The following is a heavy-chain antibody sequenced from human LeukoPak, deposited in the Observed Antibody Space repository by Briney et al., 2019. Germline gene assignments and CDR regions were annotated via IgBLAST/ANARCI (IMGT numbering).Heavy chain of an antibody. V-gene: IGHV3-30*03. J-gene: IGHJ4*02. CDR1: GFTFSSYG. CDR3: ATTRVAAAGTSSYLDY. Sequence: PEGSLRLSCAASGFTFSSYGIHWVRQAPGKGLEWVAVISYDGTNKYYADSVKGRFTISRDNSKNTLYVQMNSLRAEDTAVYYCATTRVAAAGTSSYLDYWGQGTLVTVSS. D-gene: IGHD6-13*01. CDR2: ISYDGTNK.